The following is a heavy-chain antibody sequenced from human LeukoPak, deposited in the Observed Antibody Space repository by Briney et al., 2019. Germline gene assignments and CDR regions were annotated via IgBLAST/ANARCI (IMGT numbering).Heavy chain of an antibody. V-gene: IGHV3-21*01. CDR1: GFTFSSYA. Sequence: GGSLRLSCAASGFTFSSYAMRWVRQAPGKGLEGVSSISSSGSYIYYADSVKGRFTISRDNAKISLYLQMNSLRAEDTAVYYCAKDQGSSGWADYFDYWGQGTLVTVSS. CDR2: ISSSGSYI. CDR3: AKDQGSSGWADYFDY. J-gene: IGHJ4*02. D-gene: IGHD6-19*01.